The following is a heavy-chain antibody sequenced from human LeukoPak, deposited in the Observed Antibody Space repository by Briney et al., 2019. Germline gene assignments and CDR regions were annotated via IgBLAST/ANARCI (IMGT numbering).Heavy chain of an antibody. CDR2: ISYDGSNK. CDR1: GFTFSSNA. V-gene: IGHV3-30-3*01. Sequence: PGRSLRLSCAASGFTFSSNAMHWVRQAPGKGLEWVAVISYDGSNKYYADSVKGRFTISRDNSKNTLYLQMNSLRAEDTAVYYCARDNYGMDVWGQGTTVTVSS. J-gene: IGHJ6*02. CDR3: ARDNYGMDV.